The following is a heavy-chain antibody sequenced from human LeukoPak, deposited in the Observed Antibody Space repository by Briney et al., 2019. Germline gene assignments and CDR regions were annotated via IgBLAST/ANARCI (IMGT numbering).Heavy chain of an antibody. CDR1: GYTFKNYD. D-gene: IGHD5-24*01. V-gene: IGHV1-8*02. CDR2: MNPNSGNT. J-gene: IGHJ4*02. Sequence: ASVKVSCKASGYTFKNYDINWVRQATGQGLERMGWMNPNSGNTGVAQKFQDRVSMTRDTSINTAYMELTSLRSGDTAVYYYARATPGGLHGYSFDYWGQGTVVTVYS. CDR3: ARATPGGLHGYSFDY.